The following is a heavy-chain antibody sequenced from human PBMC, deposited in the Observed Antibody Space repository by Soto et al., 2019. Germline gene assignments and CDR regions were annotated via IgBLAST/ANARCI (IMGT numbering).Heavy chain of an antibody. V-gene: IGHV3-30*18. CDR3: AKDYGSGSWYYYGMDV. D-gene: IGHD3-10*01. CDR1: GFTFSSYG. J-gene: IGHJ6*02. CDR2: ISYDGSNK. Sequence: PVGSLRLSCAASGFTFSSYGMHWVRQAPGKGLEWVAVISYDGSNKYYADSVKGRFTISRDNSKNTLYLQMNSLRAEDTAVYYCAKDYGSGSWYYYGMDVWGQGTTVTVSS.